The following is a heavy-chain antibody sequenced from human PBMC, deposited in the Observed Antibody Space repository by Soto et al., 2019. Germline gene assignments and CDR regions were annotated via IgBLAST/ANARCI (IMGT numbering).Heavy chain of an antibody. CDR2: IMPIFRTA. D-gene: IGHD3-3*02. V-gene: IGHV1-69*12. J-gene: IGHJ6*02. Sequence: QVQVVQSGAEVKKPGSSVKVSCKTSGGTFSTSAISRVRQAPGQGLEWMGGIMPIFRTADYAQKFQGRVTITADESTTTAYLELSSLRSEDTAVYYCARDKDRAQLGGNYYYFMDVWGQGTTVTVTS. CDR3: ARDKDRAQLGGNYYYFMDV. CDR1: GGTFSTSA.